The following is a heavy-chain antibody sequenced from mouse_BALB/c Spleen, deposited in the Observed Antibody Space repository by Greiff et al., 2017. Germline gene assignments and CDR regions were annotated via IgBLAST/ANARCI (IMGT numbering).Heavy chain of an antibody. J-gene: IGHJ4*01. D-gene: IGHD1-2*01. Sequence: EVQLQQSGAELVKPGASVKLSCTASGFNTKDTYMHWVKQRPEQGLEWIGRIDPANGNTKYDPKFQGKATITADTSSNTAYLQLSSLTSEDTAVYYCARGYGAMDYWGQGTSVTVSS. CDR3: ARGYGAMDY. V-gene: IGHV14-3*02. CDR2: IDPANGNT. CDR1: GFNTKDTY.